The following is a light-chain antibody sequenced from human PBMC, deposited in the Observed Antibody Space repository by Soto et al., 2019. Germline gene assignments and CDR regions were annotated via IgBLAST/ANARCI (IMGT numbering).Light chain of an antibody. CDR2: DVS. CDR1: QGVSTY. Sequence: EIGLTQSPATLSLTPGEGATLSCRASQGVSTYLAWYQQKPGQPPRLLIYDVSNRATGIPARFSGGGSGTDFTLTVSSLEPEDSAVYYCPQRSSWPLTFGGGTKVDIK. V-gene: IGKV3-11*01. J-gene: IGKJ4*01. CDR3: PQRSSWPLT.